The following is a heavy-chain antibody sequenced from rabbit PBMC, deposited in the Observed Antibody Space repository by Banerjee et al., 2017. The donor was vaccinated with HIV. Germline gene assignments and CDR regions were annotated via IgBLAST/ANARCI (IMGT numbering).Heavy chain of an antibody. CDR2: IRAGSGDT. V-gene: IGHV1S47*01. Sequence: QEQLEESGGDLVKPEGSLTLTCTASGFTLSSYWMCWVRQAPGKGLAWIGCIRAGSGDTRYASWAKGRFTITRSTSLNTVTLQMTSLTGADTATYFCARFEYDYTYDYAGDPYSTDYDWLDLWGQGTLVTVS. CDR1: GFTLSSYW. CDR3: ARFEYDYTYDYAGDPYSTDYDWLDL. J-gene: IGHJ5*01. D-gene: IGHD6-1*01.